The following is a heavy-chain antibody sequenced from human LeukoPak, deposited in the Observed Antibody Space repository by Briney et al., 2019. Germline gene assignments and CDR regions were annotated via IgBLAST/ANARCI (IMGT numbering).Heavy chain of an antibody. Sequence: GGSLRLSCVASGFTFQDYAMHWVRQAPGKGLEWVSDIGWSSGNIGYADSVKGRFIISRDNAKNSLYLQMNSLRAEDTAVYFCARRRYNWNAIDYWGQGTLVTVSS. CDR3: ARRRYNWNAIDY. CDR2: IGWSSGNI. V-gene: IGHV3-9*01. D-gene: IGHD1-20*01. CDR1: GFTFQDYA. J-gene: IGHJ4*02.